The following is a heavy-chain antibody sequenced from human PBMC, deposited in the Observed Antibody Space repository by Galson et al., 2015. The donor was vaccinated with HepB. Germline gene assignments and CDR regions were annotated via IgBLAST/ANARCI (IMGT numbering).Heavy chain of an antibody. CDR2: INPNSGGT. J-gene: IGHJ6*02. V-gene: IGHV1-2*02. Sequence: SVKVSCKASGYTFTGYYMHWVRQAPGQGLGWMGWINPNSGGTNYAQKFQGRVTMTRDTSISTAYMELSRLRSDDTAVYYCARGFYDSRGAPWGHFGMDVWGQGTTVTVPS. CDR1: GYTFTGYY. CDR3: ARGFYDSRGAPWGHFGMDV. D-gene: IGHD3-22*01.